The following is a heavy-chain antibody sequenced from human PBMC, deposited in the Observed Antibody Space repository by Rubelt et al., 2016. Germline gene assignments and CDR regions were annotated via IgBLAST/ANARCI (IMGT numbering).Heavy chain of an antibody. J-gene: IGHJ4*02. D-gene: IGHD1-7*01. V-gene: IGHV1-18*01. CDR2: ISAYTGNT. Sequence: QVQLVQSGAAVKKPGASVKVSCKASGYTFTSYGISWVRQAPGQGLEWMGWISAYTGNTNYAQKRQGRVTMTTDTSTSTAYMERRSLRSYDTAVYYCARDLPPFRRYNWNFPLDYWGQGTLVTVSS. CDR1: GYTFTSYG. CDR3: ARDLPPFRRYNWNFPLDY.